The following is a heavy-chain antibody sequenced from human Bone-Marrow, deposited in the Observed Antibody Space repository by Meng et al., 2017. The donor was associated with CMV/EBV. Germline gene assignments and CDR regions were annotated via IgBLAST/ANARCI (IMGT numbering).Heavy chain of an antibody. CDR1: GYTFSSYG. D-gene: IGHD3-3*01. J-gene: IGHJ6*02. V-gene: IGHV1-18*01. CDR2: ISAYSGDT. CDR3: ARYSLEWLLYYHYYYGMDV. Sequence: ASVKVSCKASGYTFSSYGISWVRQAPGQGLEWMGWISAYSGDTKYAQKLQGRVTMTTDTSTSTAYMELRSLRSDDTAVYYCARYSLEWLLYYHYYYGMDVWGQGTTVTVSS.